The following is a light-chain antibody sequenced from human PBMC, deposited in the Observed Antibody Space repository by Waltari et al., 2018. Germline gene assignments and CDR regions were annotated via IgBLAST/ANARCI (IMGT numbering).Light chain of an antibody. Sequence: EIVWTQSPGTLSFSPGEQATLSRRASQSVTINYLAWYQQQPSRAPRLLIHGISSRATGIPDRFRGSGSGTDFTLTISRLEPEDFAVYYFQQYGNSPRTFGQGTKVEIK. CDR3: QQYGNSPRT. CDR1: QSVTINY. CDR2: GIS. J-gene: IGKJ1*01. V-gene: IGKV3-20*01.